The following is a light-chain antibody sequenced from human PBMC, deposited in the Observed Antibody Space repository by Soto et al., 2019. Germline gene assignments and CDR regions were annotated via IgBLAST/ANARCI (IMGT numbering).Light chain of an antibody. Sequence: EIVLSQSPATLSLSPGERATLSCRASQSVYSYLAWFQQKPGQAPRLLIYDSSKRATGIPARFSGSGSGTDFSLTIHSLEFEDVAVYCCQRCNNWPPVFTCGPGTKVY. CDR3: QRCNNWPPVFT. CDR2: DSS. J-gene: IGKJ3*01. V-gene: IGKV3-11*01. CDR1: QSVYSY.